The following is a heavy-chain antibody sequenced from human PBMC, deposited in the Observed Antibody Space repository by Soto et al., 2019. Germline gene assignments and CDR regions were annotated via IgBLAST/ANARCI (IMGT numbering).Heavy chain of an antibody. J-gene: IGHJ3*02. D-gene: IGHD4-17*01. CDR1: GFIFSTYA. Sequence: PGEPLRLSCAASGFIFSTYAINWCRQASGKGLEWVSAISSSGGSTYYAESVRGRFTISRDNSINTLYLHMSSLRTEDTAVYYCAHPRGYGVFDAVDIWGQGTMVTVSS. V-gene: IGHV3-23*01. CDR2: ISSSGGST. CDR3: AHPRGYGVFDAVDI.